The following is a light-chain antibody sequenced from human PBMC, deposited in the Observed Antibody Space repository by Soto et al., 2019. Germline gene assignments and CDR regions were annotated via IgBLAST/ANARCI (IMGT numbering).Light chain of an antibody. Sequence: EIVWTQSPGTLALSPWARATLSCRASQSVSSSYLAWYQQKPGQAPRLLIYGASSRATGIPDRFSGSGSGTDFTLTISRLEPEDFAVYYCQQYGSSPLWTFGQGTKVEIK. CDR1: QSVSSSY. CDR2: GAS. J-gene: IGKJ1*01. CDR3: QQYGSSPLWT. V-gene: IGKV3-20*01.